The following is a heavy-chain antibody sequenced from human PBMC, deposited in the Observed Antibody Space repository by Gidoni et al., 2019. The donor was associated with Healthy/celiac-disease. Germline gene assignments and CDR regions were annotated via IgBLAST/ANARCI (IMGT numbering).Heavy chain of an antibody. CDR2: ISYDGSNK. J-gene: IGHJ4*02. V-gene: IGHV3-30-3*01. CDR1: GVTFSSYA. CDR3: ARVRTLAAGDY. Sequence: QVQLVESGGGVVQPGRSLRLSCAAPGVTFSSYAMHWVRQAPGKGLEWVAVISYDGSNKYYADSVKGRFTISRANSKNTLYLQMNSLRAEDTAVYYCARVRTLAAGDYWGQGTLVTVSS. D-gene: IGHD6-19*01.